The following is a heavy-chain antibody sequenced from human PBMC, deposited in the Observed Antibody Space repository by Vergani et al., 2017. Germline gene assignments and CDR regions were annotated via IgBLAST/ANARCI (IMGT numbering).Heavy chain of an antibody. CDR1: GGTFSSYT. D-gene: IGHD2-15*01. Sequence: QVQLVQSGAEVKKPGSSVKVSCKASGGTFSSYTISWVRQAPGQGLEWMGRIIPILGIANYAQKFQGRVTITADKSTSTAYMGLSSLGSEDTAVYYCARDRRGGYCSGGSCYSGETWYFDLWGRGTLVTVSS. CDR2: IIPILGIA. V-gene: IGHV1-69*08. CDR3: ARDRRGGYCSGGSCYSGETWYFDL. J-gene: IGHJ2*01.